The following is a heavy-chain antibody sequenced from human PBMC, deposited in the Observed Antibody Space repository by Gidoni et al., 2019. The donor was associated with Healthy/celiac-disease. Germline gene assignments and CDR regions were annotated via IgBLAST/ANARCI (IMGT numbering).Heavy chain of an antibody. J-gene: IGHJ4*02. V-gene: IGHV1-69*01. CDR1: GGTFSSYA. CDR3: ARAASSWSYFDY. D-gene: IGHD6-13*01. CDR2: IIPIFGTA. Sequence: QVQLVQSGAEVKKTGSSVKVSCKASGGTFSSYAISWVRQAPGQGLEWMGGIIPIFGTANYAQKFQDRVTITADESTSTAYMELSSLRSEDTSVYYCARAASSWSYFDYWGQGTLVTVSS.